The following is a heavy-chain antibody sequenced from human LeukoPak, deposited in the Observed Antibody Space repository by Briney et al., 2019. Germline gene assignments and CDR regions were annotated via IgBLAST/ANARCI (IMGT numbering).Heavy chain of an antibody. D-gene: IGHD4-17*01. V-gene: IGHV1-8*01. CDR2: MNPNSGNT. Sequence: ASVKVSCKASGYTFTSYDINWVRQATGQGLEWMGWMNPNSGNTGYAQKFQGRVTMTRNTSISTAYMELSSLRSEDTAVYYCARAYGDYGIFDYWGQGTLVTVSS. CDR3: ARAYGDYGIFDY. CDR1: GYTFTSYD. J-gene: IGHJ4*02.